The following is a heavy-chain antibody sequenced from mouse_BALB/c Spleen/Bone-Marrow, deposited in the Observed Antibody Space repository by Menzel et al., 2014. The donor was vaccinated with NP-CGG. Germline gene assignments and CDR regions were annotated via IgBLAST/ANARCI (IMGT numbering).Heavy chain of an antibody. V-gene: IGHV1-69*02. D-gene: IGHD4-1*01. Sequence: VQLQQSGAELVRPGASVKLSCKASGYTFTSYWINWVKQRPGQGLEWIGNIFPSETYTNYNQKFKDKATLTVDKSPSTAYMQLSSPTSEDSAVYYCTRDNWDYWGQGTTLTVSS. CDR3: TRDNWDY. CDR2: IFPSETYT. J-gene: IGHJ2*01. CDR1: GYTFTSYW.